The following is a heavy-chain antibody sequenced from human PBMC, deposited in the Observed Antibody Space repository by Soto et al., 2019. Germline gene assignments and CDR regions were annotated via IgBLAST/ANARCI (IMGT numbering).Heavy chain of an antibody. CDR2: ISPSSSYI. D-gene: IGHD5-12*01. CDR3: ARGYSGYGSSHDF. CDR1: GFTFSTYT. J-gene: IGHJ4*02. Sequence: GGSLRLSCAVSGFTFSTYTMNWVRQAPGKGLEWVSSISPSSSYIYYADSVKGRFTISRDNAKNSLYLQMNSLRAEDTAVYYCARGYSGYGSSHDFWGQGALVTVSS. V-gene: IGHV3-21*01.